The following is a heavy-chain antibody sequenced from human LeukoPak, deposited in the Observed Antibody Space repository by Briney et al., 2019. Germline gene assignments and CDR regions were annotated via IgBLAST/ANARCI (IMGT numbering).Heavy chain of an antibody. J-gene: IGHJ5*02. CDR3: AKDHYSGSYLDP. V-gene: IGHV3-7*01. CDR2: IRQDGDTK. Sequence: GGSLRLSCAASGFPFNAYWMTWVRQAPGKGLEWVANIRQDGDTKYYVDSVKGRFTISRDNAMNSLYLQMNSLRAEDTAVYYCAKDHYSGSYLDPWGQGTLVTVSS. D-gene: IGHD1-26*01. CDR1: GFPFNAYW.